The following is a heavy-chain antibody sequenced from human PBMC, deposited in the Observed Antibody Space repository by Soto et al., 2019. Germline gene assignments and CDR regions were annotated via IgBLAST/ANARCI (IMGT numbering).Heavy chain of an antibody. CDR3: ARGVYGEQFDY. Sequence: QVQLQQWGAGLLKPSETLSLTCAVYGGSFSGYYWRWIRQPPGKGLEWIGEINHSGSTNYNPSLESRVTISVDTAKNHYSLRLSSVTAADTAVYYCARGVYGEQFDYWGQGTLVTVSS. J-gene: IGHJ4*02. CDR1: GGSFSGYY. D-gene: IGHD4-17*01. V-gene: IGHV4-34*01. CDR2: INHSGST.